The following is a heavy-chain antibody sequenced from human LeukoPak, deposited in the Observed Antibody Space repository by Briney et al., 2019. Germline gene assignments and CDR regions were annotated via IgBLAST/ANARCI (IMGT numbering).Heavy chain of an antibody. D-gene: IGHD1-26*01. J-gene: IGHJ4*02. V-gene: IGHV3-30*02. Sequence: PGGSLRLSCAASGFTFSSYGVHWVRQAPGKGLEWVAFIRYDGSNKYYADSVKGRFTISRDNSKNTLYLQMNSLRAEDTAVYYCAKDRRELMRRGSPDYWGQGTLVTVSS. CDR1: GFTFSSYG. CDR2: IRYDGSNK. CDR3: AKDRRELMRRGSPDY.